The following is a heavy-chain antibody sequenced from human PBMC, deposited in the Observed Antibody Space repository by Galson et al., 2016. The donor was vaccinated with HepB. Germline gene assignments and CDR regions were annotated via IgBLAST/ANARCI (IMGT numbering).Heavy chain of an antibody. V-gene: IGHV1-18*04. CDR2: ISGYNGNT. CDR1: GYPFTSYG. Sequence: SVKVSCKASGYPFTSYGISWVRQAPGQGLEWMGWISGYNGNTNYAQKLQDRVTMTRDTSTSTAYMELRSLRSDDTAVYYCARDPVIVVEVAAIHYYGMDVWGQGTTVTVSS. J-gene: IGHJ6*02. CDR3: ARDPVIVVEVAAIHYYGMDV. D-gene: IGHD2-15*01.